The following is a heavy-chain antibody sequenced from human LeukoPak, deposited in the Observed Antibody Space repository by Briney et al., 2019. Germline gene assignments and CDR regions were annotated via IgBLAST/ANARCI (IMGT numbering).Heavy chain of an antibody. CDR2: ISGSGGST. CDR3: AKGVTIYTNSGLGY. D-gene: IGHD7-27*01. CDR1: GFTFSSYA. V-gene: IGHV3-23*01. J-gene: IGHJ4*02. Sequence: GGSLRLSCAASGFTFSSYAMSWVRQAPGKGLEWVSAISGSGGSTYYADSVKGRFTISRDNSKNTLYLQMSSLRAEDTAVYYCAKGVTIYTNSGLGYWGQGTLVTVSS.